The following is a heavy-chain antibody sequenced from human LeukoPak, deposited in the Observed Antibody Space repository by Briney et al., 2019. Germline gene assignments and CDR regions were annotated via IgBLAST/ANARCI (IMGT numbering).Heavy chain of an antibody. CDR1: DYSINSGHH. CDR3: ATFRWGVGFEY. D-gene: IGHD3-16*01. J-gene: IGHJ4*02. Sequence: SETLSLTCGVSDYSINSGHHWAWIRQPPGKGLEWIGEINHSGSTNYNPSLKSRVTISVDTSKNQFSLKLNSVTAADTAVYYCATFRWGVGFEYWGQGTLVTVSS. V-gene: IGHV4-38-2*01. CDR2: INHSGST.